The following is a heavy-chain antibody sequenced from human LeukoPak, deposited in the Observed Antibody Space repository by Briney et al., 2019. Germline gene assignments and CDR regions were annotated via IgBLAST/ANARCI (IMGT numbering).Heavy chain of an antibody. V-gene: IGHV6-1*01. CDR2: ANYRSKWYY. Sequence: KNSQTLSLTCAISGDSLSRNSATWNWIRQSPSRGLEWLARANYRSKWYYDYAVSVKSRMSINTDSSKNQFTLQLNSVTPEDTAVYYCVGCSGGSCHSGAFEIWGQGTMVTVSS. CDR1: GDSLSRNSAT. D-gene: IGHD2-15*01. CDR3: VGCSGGSCHSGAFEI. J-gene: IGHJ3*02.